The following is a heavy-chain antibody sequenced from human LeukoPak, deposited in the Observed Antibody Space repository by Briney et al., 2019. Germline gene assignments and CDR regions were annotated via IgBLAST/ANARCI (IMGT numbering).Heavy chain of an antibody. J-gene: IGHJ4*02. CDR3: ARGKNSYGPYPDY. Sequence: PGGSLRLSCAASGFTFSSYAMSWVRQAPGKGLEWVSIISGSGGSTYYADSVKGRFTISRDNSKNTLYVQMNSLRAEDTAVYYCARGKNSYGPYPDYWGQGTLVTVSS. D-gene: IGHD5-18*01. V-gene: IGHV3-23*01. CDR2: ISGSGGST. CDR1: GFTFSSYA.